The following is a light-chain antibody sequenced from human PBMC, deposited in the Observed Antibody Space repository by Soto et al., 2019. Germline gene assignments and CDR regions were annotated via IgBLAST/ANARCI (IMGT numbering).Light chain of an antibody. CDR2: AAS. CDR3: QKYNSAPRT. J-gene: IGKJ1*01. V-gene: IGKV1-27*01. Sequence: DIQMTQSPSSLSASVGDRVTITCPASQGISNYLAWYQQKPGKVPKLLIYAASTLQSGVPSRFSGSGSGTDFTLTIGSLQPEDVATYYCQKYNSAPRTFGQGTQVDIK. CDR1: QGISNY.